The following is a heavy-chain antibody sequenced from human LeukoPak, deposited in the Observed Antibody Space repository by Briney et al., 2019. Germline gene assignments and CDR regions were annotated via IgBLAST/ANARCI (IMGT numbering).Heavy chain of an antibody. CDR2: IYYSGST. CDR3: ARSNNDGDHLFDY. Sequence: SETLSLTCTVSGGSISSYYWSWIRQPPGKGLEWIGYIYYSGSTNYNPSLKSRVTISVDTSKNQFSLKLSSATAADTAVYFCARSNNDGDHLFDYWGQGALVTVSS. J-gene: IGHJ4*02. D-gene: IGHD4-17*01. CDR1: GGSISSYY. V-gene: IGHV4-59*08.